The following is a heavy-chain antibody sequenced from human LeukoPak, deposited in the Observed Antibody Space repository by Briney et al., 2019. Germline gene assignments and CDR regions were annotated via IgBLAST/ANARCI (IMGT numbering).Heavy chain of an antibody. CDR3: ARAYSSGWSYYYYYMDV. CDR2: MNPNSGNT. D-gene: IGHD6-19*01. CDR1: GYTLTSYD. Sequence: ASVKVSCKASGYTLTSYDINWVRQATGQGLEWMGWMNPNSGNTGYAQKFQGRVTMTRNTSISTAYMELSSLRSEDTAVYYCARAYSSGWSYYYYYMDVWGKGTTVTVSS. J-gene: IGHJ6*03. V-gene: IGHV1-8*02.